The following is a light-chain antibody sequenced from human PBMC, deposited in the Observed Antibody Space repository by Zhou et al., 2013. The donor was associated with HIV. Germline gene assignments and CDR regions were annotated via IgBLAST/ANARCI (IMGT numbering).Light chain of an antibody. CDR3: QHLA. CDR2: GAS. J-gene: IGKJ1*01. Sequence: EIVMTQSPATLSVSPGERATLSCRASQSVSSNLAWYQQKPGQAPRLLIYGASTRATGIPARFSGSGSGTEFTLTITGLEPEDFAVYYCQHLAFGQGTKVEMK. V-gene: IGKV3-15*01. CDR1: QSVSSN.